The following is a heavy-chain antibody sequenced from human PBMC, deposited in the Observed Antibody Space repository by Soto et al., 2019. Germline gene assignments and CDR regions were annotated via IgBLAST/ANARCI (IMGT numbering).Heavy chain of an antibody. Sequence: SETLSLTCTVSGGSISSYYWSWIRQPPGKGLEWIGYIYYSGSTNYNPSLKSRVTISVDTSKNQFSLKLSSVTAADTAVYYCARQGPPPSDWFDPWGQGTLVTVSS. CDR2: IYYSGST. CDR1: GGSISSYY. J-gene: IGHJ5*02. D-gene: IGHD3-3*01. CDR3: ARQGPPPSDWFDP. V-gene: IGHV4-59*08.